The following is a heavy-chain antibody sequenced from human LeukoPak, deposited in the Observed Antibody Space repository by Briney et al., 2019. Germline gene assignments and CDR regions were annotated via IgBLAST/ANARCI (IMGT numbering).Heavy chain of an antibody. Sequence: SSETLSLTCAVYGGSFSDYYWSWIRQPPGKGLEWIGEINHSGSTNYSPSLKSRVTIPLDTSKNHFSLKLSSMTAADTAVYYCARRVRGVNDAFDIWGQGTMVTVSS. CDR2: INHSGST. CDR1: GGSFSDYY. V-gene: IGHV4-34*01. J-gene: IGHJ3*02. CDR3: ARRVRGVNDAFDI. D-gene: IGHD3-10*01.